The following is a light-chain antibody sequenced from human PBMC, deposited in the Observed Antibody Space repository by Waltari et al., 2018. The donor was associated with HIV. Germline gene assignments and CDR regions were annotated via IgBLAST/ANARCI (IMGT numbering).Light chain of an antibody. Sequence: QSALTQPPSVSGAPGQSVTISCSGSNSNIGAGFDVHWYQQVPGTAPRLLIYDNNHRPSGCPDRCSGSKSGTSASLAINGLQSEDEADYYCQSYDSRLSGSVVFGGGTKVTVL. J-gene: IGLJ2*01. CDR1: NSNIGAGFD. CDR2: DNN. V-gene: IGLV1-40*01. CDR3: QSYDSRLSGSVV.